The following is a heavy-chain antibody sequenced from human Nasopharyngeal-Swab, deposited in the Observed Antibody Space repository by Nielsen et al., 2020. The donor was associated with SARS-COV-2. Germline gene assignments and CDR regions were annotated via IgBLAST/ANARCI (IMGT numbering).Heavy chain of an antibody. CDR2: IYSGGNT. CDR1: GFTFDDYG. D-gene: IGHD6-6*01. V-gene: IGHV3-66*02. J-gene: IGHJ4*02. CDR3: ARGKYRITEFHY. Sequence: GESLKISCAASGFTFDDYGMSWVRQAPGKGLEWVSLIYSGGNTYYADSVKGRFTISRDTSKNTLYLQMNSLRTEDTAIYYCARGKYRITEFHYWGQGTLVTVSS.